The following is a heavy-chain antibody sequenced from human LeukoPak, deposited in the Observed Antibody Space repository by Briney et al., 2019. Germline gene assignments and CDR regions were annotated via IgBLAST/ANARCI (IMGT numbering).Heavy chain of an antibody. Sequence: GGSLRLSCAASGFTFYDYVMSWVRQAPGKGLEWVSGINWNGGITDYVDTVKGRFTISRDNAKNSLYMQMNRLRSPGTAVYYCQRDERLFRVVIMCAIDIWGQGTMVTVSS. CDR3: QRDERLFRVVIMCAIDI. J-gene: IGHJ3*02. CDR1: GFTFYDYV. V-gene: IGHV3-20*04. D-gene: IGHD3-3*01. CDR2: INWNGGIT.